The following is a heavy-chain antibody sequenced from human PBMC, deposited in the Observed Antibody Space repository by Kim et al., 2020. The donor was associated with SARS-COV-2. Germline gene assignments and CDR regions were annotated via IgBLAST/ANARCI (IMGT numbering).Heavy chain of an antibody. J-gene: IGHJ6*02. Sequence: GESLKISCKGSGYSFTSYWIGWVRQMPGKGLEWMGIIYPGDSDTRYSPSFQGQVTISADKSISTAYLQWSSLKASDTAMYYCARQYYYGSGSYSETVDYYYYYGMDVWGQGTTVTVSS. D-gene: IGHD3-10*01. CDR1: GYSFTSYW. V-gene: IGHV5-51*01. CDR3: ARQYYYGSGSYSETVDYYYYYGMDV. CDR2: IYPGDSDT.